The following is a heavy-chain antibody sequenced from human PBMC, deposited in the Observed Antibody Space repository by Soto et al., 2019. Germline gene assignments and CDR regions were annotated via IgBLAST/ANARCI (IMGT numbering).Heavy chain of an antibody. V-gene: IGHV4-34*01. J-gene: IGHJ5*02. CDR2: IYHSGST. Sequence: SETLSLSCAVYGGSFSGYYWSWIRQPPGKGLEWIGDIYHSGSTNYNPSLKSRVTISVDRSKNQFSLKLSSVTAADTAVYYCARTTYSSGWNWFDPWGQGTLVTVSS. CDR1: GGSFSGYY. CDR3: ARTTYSSGWNWFDP. D-gene: IGHD6-19*01.